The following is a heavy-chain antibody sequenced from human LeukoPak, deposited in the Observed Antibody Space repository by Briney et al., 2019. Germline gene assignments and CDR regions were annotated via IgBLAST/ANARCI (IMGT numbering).Heavy chain of an antibody. CDR3: ALQRYDAFDI. D-gene: IGHD4-4*01. J-gene: IGHJ3*02. Sequence: SETLSLTCAVSGGSISSGGYSWSWIRQPPGKGLEWIGYIYHSGSTYYNPSLKSRVTISVDRSKNQFSLKLSSVTAADTAVYYCALQRYDAFDIWGQGTMVTVSS. V-gene: IGHV4-30-2*01. CDR1: GGSISSGGYS. CDR2: IYHSGST.